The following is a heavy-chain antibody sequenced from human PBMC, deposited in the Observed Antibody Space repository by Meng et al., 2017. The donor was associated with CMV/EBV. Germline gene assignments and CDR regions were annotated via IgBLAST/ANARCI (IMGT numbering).Heavy chain of an antibody. V-gene: IGHV3-30-3*01. CDR1: GFTFSSYA. J-gene: IGHJ5*02. CDR3: ARTRGQQLATHWFDP. CDR2: ISYDGSNK. D-gene: IGHD6-13*01. Sequence: QVQLVESGGGGVQPGRSLRLSCAGSGFTFSSYAMPWVRQAPGKGLEWVAVISYDGSNKYYADSVKGRFTISRDNSKNTLYLQMNSLRAEDTAVYYCARTRGQQLATHWFDPWGQGTLVTVSS.